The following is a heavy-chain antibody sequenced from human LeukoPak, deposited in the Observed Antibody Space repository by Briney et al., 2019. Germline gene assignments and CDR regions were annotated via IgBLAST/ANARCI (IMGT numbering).Heavy chain of an antibody. CDR2: IYTSGST. CDR3: AAMRWMKVVT. D-gene: IGHD3-22*01. V-gene: IGHV4-61*02. CDR1: GDSMTSGTYF. J-gene: IGHJ5*02. Sequence: SETLSLTCSVSGDSMTSGTYFWSWIRQPAGQGLEWIGRIYTSGSTYYSPSLKSRVTISVDTSKNQFSLNLTPVTAADTAVYYCAAMRWMKVVTWGQGTLVTVSS.